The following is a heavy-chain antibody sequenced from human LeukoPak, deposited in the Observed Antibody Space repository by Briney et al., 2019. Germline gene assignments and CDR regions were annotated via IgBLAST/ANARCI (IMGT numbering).Heavy chain of an antibody. V-gene: IGHV3-7*03. Sequence: GSLRLSCAASGFTFSSYWMSWVRQAPGKGLEWVANIKQDGSEKYYVDSVKGRFTISRDNSKNTLYLQMNSLRAEDTAVYYCAKDGQYSSSSPYYFDYWGQGTLVTVSS. J-gene: IGHJ4*02. CDR1: GFTFSSYW. CDR3: AKDGQYSSSSPYYFDY. D-gene: IGHD6-6*01. CDR2: IKQDGSEK.